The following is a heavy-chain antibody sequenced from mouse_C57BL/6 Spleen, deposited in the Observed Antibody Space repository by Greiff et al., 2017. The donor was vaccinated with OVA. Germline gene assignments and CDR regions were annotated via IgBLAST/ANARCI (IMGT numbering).Heavy chain of an antibody. CDR3: ARRSNYHFDY. CDR1: GYTFTSYW. J-gene: IGHJ2*01. D-gene: IGHD2-5*01. Sequence: VQLQQPGAELVRPGTSVKLSCKASGYTFTSYWMHWVKQRPGQGLEWIGVIDPSDSYTNYNQKFKGKATLTVDTSSSTAYMQLSSLTSEDSAVYYCARRSNYHFDYWGQGTTLTVSS. V-gene: IGHV1-59*01. CDR2: IDPSDSYT.